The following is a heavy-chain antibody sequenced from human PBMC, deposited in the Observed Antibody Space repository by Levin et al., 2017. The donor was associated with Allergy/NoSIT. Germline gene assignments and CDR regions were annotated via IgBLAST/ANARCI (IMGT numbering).Heavy chain of an antibody. Sequence: GGSLRLSCKASRYIFSDYFIHWVRQAPGQGLEWMGWINPHSGDTKYAQEFQGRVTMTRDTSISTAYMELTRLTSDDTAVYYCARDLYNYDSVFGYWGQGTLVNVFS. CDR2: INPHSGDT. CDR3: ARDLYNYDSVFGY. J-gene: IGHJ4*02. V-gene: IGHV1-2*02. D-gene: IGHD5-24*01. CDR1: RYIFSDYF.